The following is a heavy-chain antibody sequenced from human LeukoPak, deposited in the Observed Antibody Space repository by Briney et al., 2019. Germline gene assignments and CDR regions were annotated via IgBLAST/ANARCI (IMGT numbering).Heavy chain of an antibody. D-gene: IGHD6-19*01. CDR1: GYTFTGYY. J-gene: IGHJ4*02. CDR2: INPNSGGT. V-gene: IGHV1-2*02. Sequence: ASVKVSCMASGYTFTGYYMHWVRQAPGQGLEWMGWINPNSGGTNYAQKFQGRVTMTRDTSISTAYMELSRLRSDDTAVYYCARAYSSGWSRYFDYWGQGTLVTVSS. CDR3: ARAYSSGWSRYFDY.